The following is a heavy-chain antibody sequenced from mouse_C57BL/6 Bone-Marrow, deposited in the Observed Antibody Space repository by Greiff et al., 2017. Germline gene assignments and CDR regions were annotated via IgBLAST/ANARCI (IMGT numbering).Heavy chain of an antibody. J-gene: IGHJ4*01. V-gene: IGHV2-2*01. CDR2: IWSGGST. Sequence: QVHVKQSGPGLVQPSQSLSITCTVSGFSLTSYGVHWVRQSPGKGLEWLGVIWSGGSTDYNAAFISRLSISKDNSKSQVFFKMNSLQADDTAIYYCARNFYYGSSCRYYAMDYWGQGTSVTVSS. CDR3: ARNFYYGSSCRYYAMDY. CDR1: GFSLTSYG. D-gene: IGHD1-1*01.